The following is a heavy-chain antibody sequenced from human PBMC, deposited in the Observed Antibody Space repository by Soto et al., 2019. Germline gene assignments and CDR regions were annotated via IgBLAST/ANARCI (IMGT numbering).Heavy chain of an antibody. Sequence: PGGSLRLSCAGSGFTFSTYSMNWVRQAPGKGLEWVSGIYGNGGGTFYADSVKGRFTISRDNSRNTVYLQMNSLRAEDTAVYYCVRENYYYGMDVWGHGTTVTVSS. V-gene: IGHV3-23*01. CDR2: IYGNGGGT. J-gene: IGHJ6*02. CDR1: GFTFSTYS. CDR3: VRENYYYGMDV.